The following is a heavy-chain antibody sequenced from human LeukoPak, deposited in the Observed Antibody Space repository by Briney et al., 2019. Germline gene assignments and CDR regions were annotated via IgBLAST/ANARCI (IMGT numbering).Heavy chain of an antibody. V-gene: IGHV1-69*05. J-gene: IGHJ4*02. CDR1: GGTFSSYA. D-gene: IGHD3-22*01. CDR3: ARDHRYYYDSSGYYYLY. Sequence: GASVKVSCKASGGTFSSYAISWVRQAPGQGLEWMGRIIPIFGTANYAQKFQGRVTITTDESTSTAYMELSSLRSEGTAVYYCARDHRYYYDSSGYYYLYWGQGTLVTVSS. CDR2: IIPIFGTA.